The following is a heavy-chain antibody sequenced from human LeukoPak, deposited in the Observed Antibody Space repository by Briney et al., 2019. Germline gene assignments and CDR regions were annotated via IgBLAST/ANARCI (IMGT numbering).Heavy chain of an antibody. CDR1: GYTFTGYY. CDR2: IDPNSGGT. D-gene: IGHD2/OR15-2a*01. CDR3: ARGRLSMNYFDY. V-gene: IGHV1-2*02. J-gene: IGHJ4*02. Sequence: ASVKVSCKAFGYTFTGYYLHWVRQAPGQGLEWMGWIDPNSGGTNYAQTFQGRVTMTRDTSISTAYMELSRLRSDDTAVYYCARGRLSMNYFDYWGQGTLVTVSS.